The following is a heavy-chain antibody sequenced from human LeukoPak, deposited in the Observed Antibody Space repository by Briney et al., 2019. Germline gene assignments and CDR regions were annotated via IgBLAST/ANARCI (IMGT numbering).Heavy chain of an antibody. J-gene: IGHJ5*02. CDR1: GFTFSSYS. Sequence: PGGSLRLSCAASGFTFSSYSMTWVRQAPGKGLEWVSSISSSSSYIHYADSVKGRFTISRDNAKNSLYLQMNSLRAEDTAVYYCARDARNDYSNSFPTSDNNWFDPWGQGTLVTVSS. V-gene: IGHV3-21*01. CDR3: ARDARNDYSNSFPTSDNNWFDP. CDR2: ISSSSSYI. D-gene: IGHD4-11*01.